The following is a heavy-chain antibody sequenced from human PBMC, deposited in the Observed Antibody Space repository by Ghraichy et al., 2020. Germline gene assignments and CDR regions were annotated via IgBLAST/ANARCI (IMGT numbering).Heavy chain of an antibody. CDR2: INPNSDDT. D-gene: IGHD3-16*01. CDR1: GYNFRDFD. J-gene: IGHJ6*03. V-gene: IGHV1-8*02. Sequence: ASVKVSCKASGYNFRDFDITWVRQAPGQGLEWLGGINPNSDDTMLAQKFQGRLTLTRDPSISTSYMELSSLRSDDTAVYFCARAWGAAPPYYYMDVWGKGTTVTVSS. CDR3: ARAWGAAPPYYYMDV.